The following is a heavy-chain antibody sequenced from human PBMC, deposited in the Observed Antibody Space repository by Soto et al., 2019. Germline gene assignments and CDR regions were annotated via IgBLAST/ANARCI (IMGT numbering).Heavy chain of an antibody. CDR1: GGTFGNSA. V-gene: IGHV1-69*12. D-gene: IGHD3-3*01. Sequence: QVQLVQSGAEVKKPGSSVNVSCKTSGGTFGNSAVAWVRQAPGQGLEWMGGIVPMFGTANYAQKFQGRVTITADESTSTAYMELTSLKSDDTAVYYCATDGDPEYASWRGPLGGGRFDPWGQGTLVTVSS. J-gene: IGHJ5*02. CDR3: ATDGDPEYASWRGPLGGGRFDP. CDR2: IVPMFGTA.